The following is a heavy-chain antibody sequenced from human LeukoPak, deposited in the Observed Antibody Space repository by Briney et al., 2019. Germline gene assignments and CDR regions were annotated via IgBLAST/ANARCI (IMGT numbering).Heavy chain of an antibody. D-gene: IGHD4-17*01. J-gene: IGHJ6*03. V-gene: IGHV4-34*01. Sequence: SETLSLTCAVYGGSFSGYYWSWIRQPPGKGLEWIGEINHSGSTNYNPSLKSRVTISVDTSKNQFSLKLSSVTAADTAVYYCARVPMTTVTHYYYYMDVWGKGTTVIVSS. CDR2: INHSGST. CDR1: GGSFSGYY. CDR3: ARVPMTTVTHYYYYMDV.